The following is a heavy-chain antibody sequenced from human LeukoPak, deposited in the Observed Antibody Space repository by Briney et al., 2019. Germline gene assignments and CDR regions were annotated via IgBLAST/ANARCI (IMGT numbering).Heavy chain of an antibody. J-gene: IGHJ4*02. CDR2: IIPIFGAA. Sequence: GASVKVSCKASGGTFSSYAISWVRQAPGQGLEWIGGIIPIFGAANYAQKFQGRVTITADESTSTAYMELSSLRSEDTAVYYCARGNRRLPPGYFDYWGQGTLVTVSS. V-gene: IGHV1-69*13. CDR3: ARGNRRLPPGYFDY. CDR1: GGTFSSYA.